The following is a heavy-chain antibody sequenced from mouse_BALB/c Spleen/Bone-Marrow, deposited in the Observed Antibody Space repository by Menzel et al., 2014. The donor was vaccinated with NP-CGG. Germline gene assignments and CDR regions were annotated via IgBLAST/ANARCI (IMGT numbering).Heavy chain of an antibody. CDR2: INPYNGGT. CDR1: GYSFTGYT. D-gene: IGHD1-1*01. CDR3: TRWDYYGYAMDY. J-gene: IGHJ4*01. V-gene: IGHV1-18*01. Sequence: EVQLQQSGPELVKPGASMKISCKASGYSFTGYTMNWVKRSHGKNLEWIGLINPYNGGTSYKQKFKGKATLTVDKSSSTAYMELLSLTSEDSAVYYCTRWDYYGYAMDYWGQGTSVTVSS.